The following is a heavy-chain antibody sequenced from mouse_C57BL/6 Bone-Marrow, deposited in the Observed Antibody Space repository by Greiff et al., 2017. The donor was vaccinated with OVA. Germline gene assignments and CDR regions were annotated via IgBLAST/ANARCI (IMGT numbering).Heavy chain of an antibody. CDR3: TTWRYGSSYWYFDV. V-gene: IGHV14-1*01. CDR1: GFNIKDYY. Sequence: VQLQQSGAELVRPGASVKLSCTASGFNIKDYYMHWVKQRPEQGLEWIGRIDPEDGDTEYAPKFQGKATMTADTSSNTAYLQLSSLTSEDTAVYYCTTWRYGSSYWYFDVWGTGTTVTVSS. J-gene: IGHJ1*03. CDR2: IDPEDGDT. D-gene: IGHD1-1*01.